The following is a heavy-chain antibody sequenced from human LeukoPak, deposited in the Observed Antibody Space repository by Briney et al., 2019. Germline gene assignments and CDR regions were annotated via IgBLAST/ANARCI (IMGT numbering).Heavy chain of an antibody. Sequence: SETLSLTCTVSGGSISSYYWSWIRQPPGKGLEWIGYIYYSGSTNYNPSLKSRVTISVDTSKNQFSLKLSSVTAADTAVYYCAGTDGDYDFDYWGQETLVTVSS. CDR2: IYYSGST. J-gene: IGHJ4*02. D-gene: IGHD4-17*01. V-gene: IGHV4-59*01. CDR1: GGSISSYY. CDR3: AGTDGDYDFDY.